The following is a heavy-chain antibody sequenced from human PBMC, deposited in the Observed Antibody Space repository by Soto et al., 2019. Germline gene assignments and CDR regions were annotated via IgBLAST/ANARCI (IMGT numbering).Heavy chain of an antibody. J-gene: IGHJ6*03. CDR1: GFTVSSNY. CDR3: ARMGNYYYYYMDV. CDR2: IYSGGST. D-gene: IGHD6-13*01. Sequence: GGSLRLSCAASGFTVSSNYMSWVRQAPGKGLEWVSVIYSGGSTYYADSVKGRFTISRDNSKNTLWLQMNTLRAEDTAVYYCARMGNYYYYYMDVWGKGTTVTSP. V-gene: IGHV3-66*01.